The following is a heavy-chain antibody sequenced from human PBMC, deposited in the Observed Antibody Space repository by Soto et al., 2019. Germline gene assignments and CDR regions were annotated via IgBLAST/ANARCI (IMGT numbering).Heavy chain of an antibody. J-gene: IGHJ6*02. Sequence: QVQLQQWGAGLLKPSETLSLTCAVYGGSFSGYYWSWIRQPPGKGLEWIGEINHSGSTNYNPSLKSRVTISVDTSKNQFSLKLSSVTAADTAVYYCARGMSPTYGMDVWGQGTTVTVSS. CDR2: INHSGST. CDR1: GGSFSGYY. CDR3: ARGMSPTYGMDV. V-gene: IGHV4-34*01.